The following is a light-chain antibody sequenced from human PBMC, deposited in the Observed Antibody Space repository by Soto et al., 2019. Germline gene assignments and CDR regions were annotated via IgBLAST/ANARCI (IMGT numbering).Light chain of an antibody. V-gene: IGKV4-1*01. CDR1: QSVLYSPNNKNY. CDR2: WAS. CDR3: QQYINAPQT. Sequence: DIVMTQSPDSLAVSLGERATIDCKSSQSVLYSPNNKNYLAWYHQKPGQPPKLLVYWASTRESGVPDRFSGSGSETDFTLTITSLQAEDVPVYYWQQYINAPQTFGQGTKVEIK. J-gene: IGKJ1*01.